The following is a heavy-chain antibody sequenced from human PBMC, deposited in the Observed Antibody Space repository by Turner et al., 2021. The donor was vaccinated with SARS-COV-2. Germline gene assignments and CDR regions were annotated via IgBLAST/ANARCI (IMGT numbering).Heavy chain of an antibody. V-gene: IGHV4-39*05. J-gene: IGHJ4*02. Sequence: QLQLQESGPGLVKPSETPSLTCTVSAGSISSSSYYWGWIRQPPGKGLEWIGSIYYSGSTYYNPSLKSRVTISVDTSKNQFSLKLSSVTAADTAVYYCATRTVDLSGSYYCFDYWGQGTLVTVSS. CDR2: IYYSGST. CDR3: ATRTVDLSGSYYCFDY. D-gene: IGHD1-26*01. CDR1: AGSISSSSYY.